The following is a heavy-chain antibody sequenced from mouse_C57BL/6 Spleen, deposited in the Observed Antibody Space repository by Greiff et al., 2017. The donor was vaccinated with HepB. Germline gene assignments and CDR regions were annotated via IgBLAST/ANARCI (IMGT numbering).Heavy chain of an antibody. CDR1: GYTFTSYW. J-gene: IGHJ4*01. D-gene: IGHD4-1*01. CDR3: ARSRTGTYAMDY. CDR2: IDPSDSET. Sequence: VQLQQPGAELVRPGSSVKLSCKASGYTFTSYWMHWVKQRPIQGLEWIGNIDPSDSETHYNQKFKDKATLTVDKSSSTAYMQLSSLTSEDSAVYYCARSRTGTYAMDYWGQGTSVTVSS. V-gene: IGHV1-52*01.